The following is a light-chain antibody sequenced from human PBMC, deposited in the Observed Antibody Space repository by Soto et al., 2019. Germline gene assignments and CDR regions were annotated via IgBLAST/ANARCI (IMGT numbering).Light chain of an antibody. J-gene: IGKJ5*01. CDR2: RAS. CDR3: QQYNKWPIT. Sequence: IVLTQSPAILALSPGDRATLSCRASQSVSSSYLAWYQHKPGQAPRLLIYRASSRATGISGSFSGSGSGTEFTLTITSLQSEDFAVYYCQQYNKWPITFGQGTRLEIK. V-gene: IGKV3-15*01. CDR1: QSVSSSY.